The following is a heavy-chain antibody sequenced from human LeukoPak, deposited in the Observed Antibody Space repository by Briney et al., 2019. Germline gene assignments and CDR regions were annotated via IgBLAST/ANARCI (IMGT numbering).Heavy chain of an antibody. J-gene: IGHJ4*02. CDR3: ARASTSGWYLSDY. D-gene: IGHD6-19*01. CDR1: GFTFSYYG. Sequence: PGRSLRLSCAASGFTFSYYGMHWVRQAPGKGLERVSVIWYDGSNEYYADSVKGRFTISRDNSKNTLYLLMDSLRAEDTAVYYCARASTSGWYLSDYWGQGTLVTVSS. V-gene: IGHV3-33*01. CDR2: IWYDGSNE.